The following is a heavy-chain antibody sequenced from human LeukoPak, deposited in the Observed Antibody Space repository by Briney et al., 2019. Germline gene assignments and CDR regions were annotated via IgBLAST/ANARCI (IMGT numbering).Heavy chain of an antibody. V-gene: IGHV1-2*02. CDR2: INPNSGGT. CDR3: ATDHCSSTSCYPDY. D-gene: IGHD2-2*01. J-gene: IGHJ4*02. Sequence: ASVKVSCKASGYTFTGYYMHWVRQAPGQGLEGMGWINPNSGGTNYAQKFQGRVTMTRDTSISTAYMELSRLRSDDTAVYYCATDHCSSTSCYPDYWGQGTLVTVSS. CDR1: GYTFTGYY.